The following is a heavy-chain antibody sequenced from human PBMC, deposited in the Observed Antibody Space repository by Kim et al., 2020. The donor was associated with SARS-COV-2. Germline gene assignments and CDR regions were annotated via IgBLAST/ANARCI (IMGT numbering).Heavy chain of an antibody. Sequence: GGSLRLSCAASGFTFSNYAMSWVRQAPGKGLEWVSAISGGGGTTYYEDSVKGRFTISRDNSKNTLYLEMSSLRAEDTAEYYCARDPPPHTSGGNYWGQGT. CDR2: ISGGGGTT. V-gene: IGHV3-23*01. D-gene: IGHD6-19*01. CDR1: GFTFSNYA. CDR3: ARDPPPHTSGGNY. J-gene: IGHJ4*03.